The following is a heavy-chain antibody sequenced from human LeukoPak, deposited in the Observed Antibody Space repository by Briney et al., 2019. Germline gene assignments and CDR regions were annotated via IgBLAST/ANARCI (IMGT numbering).Heavy chain of an antibody. CDR3: ARADPVGGNFDY. D-gene: IGHD3-16*01. CDR1: GGSISSYY. Sequence: SETLSLTCNVSGGSISSYYWSWIRQPPGKGLEWIGYIYYSGSTNYNPSLKNRITISVDTSKNQFSRKLGSVTAGDTAGYYCARADPVGGNFDYWGQGTLVSVSS. V-gene: IGHV4-59*01. J-gene: IGHJ4*02. CDR2: IYYSGST.